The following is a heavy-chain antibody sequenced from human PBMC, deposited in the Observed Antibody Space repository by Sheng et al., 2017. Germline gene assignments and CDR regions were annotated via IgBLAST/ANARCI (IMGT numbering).Heavy chain of an antibody. Sequence: QVTLRESGPALVRPTQTLTLTCSFSGFSLSTSGMCVSWVRQPPGKALEWLARIDWDDDKFYSTSLKSRLTISKDTSKNQVVLTMTSMDPVDTATYFCGRIQKAGKEHSTTDNYYYMDVWGRGTTVTVSS. J-gene: IGHJ6*03. CDR1: GFSLSTSGMC. V-gene: IGHV2-70*17. D-gene: IGHD4-4*01. CDR2: IDWDDDK. CDR3: GRIQKAGKEHSTTDNYYYMDV.